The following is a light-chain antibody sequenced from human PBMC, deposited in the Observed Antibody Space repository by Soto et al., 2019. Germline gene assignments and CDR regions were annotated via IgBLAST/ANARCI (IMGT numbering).Light chain of an antibody. J-gene: IGLJ2*01. CDR1: SSDISGFNY. V-gene: IGLV2-14*03. CDR3: KSYTSSSTLV. Sequence: QSALTQPASVSGSPGQSITISCTGTSSDISGFNYVSWYQQHPGKAPKLMIYNVSNRPSGVSNRFSGSKSGNTASLTISGLQAEDEADYYCKSYTSSSTLVFGGGTKVTVL. CDR2: NVS.